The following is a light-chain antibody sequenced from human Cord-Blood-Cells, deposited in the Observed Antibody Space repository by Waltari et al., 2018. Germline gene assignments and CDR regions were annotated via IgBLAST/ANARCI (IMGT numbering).Light chain of an antibody. CDR2: YDD. J-gene: IGLJ3*02. Sequence: QSVLTQPPSVSEAPRQRFTIACARSSSIIRNNAVTWYHPLPGKDPNILIYYDDLLPSGVSARFSGSKSGNSASLAISGRQSEDEADYYCAAWDDSLNGWVFGGGTKLTVL. V-gene: IGLV1-36*01. CDR1: SSIIRNNA. CDR3: AAWDDSLNGWV.